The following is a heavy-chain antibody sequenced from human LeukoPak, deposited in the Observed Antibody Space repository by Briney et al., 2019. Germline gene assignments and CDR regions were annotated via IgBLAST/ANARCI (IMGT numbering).Heavy chain of an antibody. D-gene: IGHD1-14*01. J-gene: IGHJ4*02. CDR3: ASPTDLSDY. CDR1: GFTFSRYW. V-gene: IGHV3-74*01. CDR2: INSDGSTT. Sequence: GGSLRLSCAASGFTFSRYWMHWVRQAPGKGLVWVARINSDGSTTSDADSVKGRFTISRDNAKNTLYLQMNSLRAEDTAVYYCASPTDLSDYWGQGTLVTVSS.